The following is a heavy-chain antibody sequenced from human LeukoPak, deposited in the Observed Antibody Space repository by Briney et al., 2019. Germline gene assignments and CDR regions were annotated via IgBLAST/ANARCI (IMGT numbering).Heavy chain of an antibody. V-gene: IGHV4-34*01. D-gene: IGHD3-10*01. CDR2: INHSGST. CDR3: ARGRGYYGLGSYQGGEYFQH. J-gene: IGHJ1*01. Sequence: KPSETLSLTCAVYGGSFSGYYWSWIRQPPGKGLEWIGEINHSGSTNYNPSLKSRVTISVDTSKNQFSLKLSSVTAADTAVYYCARGRGYYGLGSYQGGEYFQHWGQGTLVTVSS. CDR1: GGSFSGYY.